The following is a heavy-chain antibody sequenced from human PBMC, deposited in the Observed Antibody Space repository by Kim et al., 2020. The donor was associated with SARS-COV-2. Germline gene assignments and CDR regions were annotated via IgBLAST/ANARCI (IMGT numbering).Heavy chain of an antibody. Sequence: SETLSLTCTVSGDSISSSFNYWGWIRHPPGKGLEWIGSVYHSGTTYDSPSLKSRVTVSVDTSKNEFSLKVTSVTAADTAVYFCARLPHDSSGYVDCWGQGILVTVSS. D-gene: IGHD3-22*01. V-gene: IGHV4-39*01. CDR2: VYHSGTT. CDR1: GDSISSSFNY. J-gene: IGHJ4*02. CDR3: ARLPHDSSGYVDC.